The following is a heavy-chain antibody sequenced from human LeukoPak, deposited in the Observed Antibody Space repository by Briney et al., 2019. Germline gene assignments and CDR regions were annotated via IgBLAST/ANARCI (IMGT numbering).Heavy chain of an antibody. J-gene: IGHJ4*02. D-gene: IGHD3-22*01. CDR2: IYDSGSA. CDR3: ARQSISGSSLSYFDY. CDR1: GGSISSYY. V-gene: IGHV4-59*01. Sequence: SETLSLICTDYGGSISSYYWSWPRQPPGKGLEWIRNIYDSGSADYNPSLKSRVTISVDTSKNQCSLKLSSVTAADTAVYYCARQSISGSSLSYFDYWGQGTLVNVSS.